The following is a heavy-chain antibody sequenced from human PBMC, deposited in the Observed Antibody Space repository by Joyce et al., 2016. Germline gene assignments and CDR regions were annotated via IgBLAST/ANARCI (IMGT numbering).Heavy chain of an antibody. CDR3: AHKKYYFDY. V-gene: IGHV2-5*02. CDR1: GFSLSTSGVA. CDR2: IYWDDDK. J-gene: IGHJ4*02. Sequence: QITLKESGPTLVKPTQTLTLTCSFSGFSLSTSGVAVGWIRQPPGQALEWLALIYWDDDKYYNLSLKSRLTITKDTSKNQVVLTMTNMDPVDTATYYGAHKKYYFDYWGQGTLVTVSS.